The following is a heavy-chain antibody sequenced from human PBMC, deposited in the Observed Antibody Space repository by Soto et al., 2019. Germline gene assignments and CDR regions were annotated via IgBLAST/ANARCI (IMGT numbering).Heavy chain of an antibody. CDR3: ARGSYYYDSSDP. CDR2: IYSGGST. J-gene: IGHJ5*02. Sequence: GGSLRLSCAASGFTVSSNYMIWVRQAPGKGLEWVSVIYSGGSTYYADSVKGRFTISRDNSKNTLYLQMNSLRAEDTAVYYCARGSYYYDSSDPWGQGTLVTVSS. CDR1: GFTVSSNY. V-gene: IGHV3-53*01. D-gene: IGHD3-22*01.